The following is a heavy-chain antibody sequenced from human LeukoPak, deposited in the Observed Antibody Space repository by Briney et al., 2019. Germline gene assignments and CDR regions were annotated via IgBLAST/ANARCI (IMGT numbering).Heavy chain of an antibody. V-gene: IGHV1-69*13. CDR1: GYTFTSYG. CDR2: IIPIFGTA. CDR3: AIGPQLLLRPGDY. J-gene: IGHJ4*02. Sequence: GASVKVSCKASGYTFTSYGISWVRQAPGQGLEWMGGIIPIFGTANYAQKFQGRVTITADESTSTAYMELSSLRSEDTAVYYCAIGPQLLLRPGDYWGQGTLVTVSS. D-gene: IGHD2-2*01.